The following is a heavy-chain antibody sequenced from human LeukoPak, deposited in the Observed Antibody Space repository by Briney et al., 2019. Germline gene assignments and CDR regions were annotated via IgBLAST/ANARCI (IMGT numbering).Heavy chain of an antibody. CDR1: GFTFSTFA. D-gene: IGHD3-10*02. V-gene: IGHV3-23*01. Sequence: GGSLRLSCAASGFTFSTFAMIWVRQPPGKGLEWVSSIFPSGGEIHYADSVRGRFTISRDNAKNSLYLQMNSLRAEDTAVYYCAELGITMIGGVWGKGTTVTISS. J-gene: IGHJ6*04. CDR2: IFPSGGEI. CDR3: AELGITMIGGV.